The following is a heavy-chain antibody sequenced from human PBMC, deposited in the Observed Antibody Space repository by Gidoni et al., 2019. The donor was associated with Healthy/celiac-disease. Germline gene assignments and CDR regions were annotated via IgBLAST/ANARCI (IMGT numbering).Heavy chain of an antibody. Sequence: QVQLVESGGGVVQPGGSLRLSCAASGFPFSSYGMHWVRQAPGKGLEWVAVIWYDGSNKYYADSVKGRFTISRDNSKNTLYLQMNSLRAEDTAVYYCARGEEYSGYDYFDYWGQGTLVTVSS. D-gene: IGHD5-12*01. CDR3: ARGEEYSGYDYFDY. CDR2: IWYDGSNK. CDR1: GFPFSSYG. V-gene: IGHV3-33*01. J-gene: IGHJ4*02.